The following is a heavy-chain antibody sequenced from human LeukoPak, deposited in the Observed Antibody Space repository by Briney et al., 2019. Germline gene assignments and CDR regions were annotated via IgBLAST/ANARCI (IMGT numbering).Heavy chain of an antibody. Sequence: SETLSLTCTVSGGSISSYYWSWIRQPPGKGLEWIGYIYYSGSTNYNSSLKSRVTISVDTSKNQFSLKLSSVTAADTAVYYCARERDDYYYYGMDVWGQGTTVTVSS. V-gene: IGHV4-59*01. CDR3: ARERDDYYYYGMDV. CDR1: GGSISSYY. J-gene: IGHJ6*02. CDR2: IYYSGST.